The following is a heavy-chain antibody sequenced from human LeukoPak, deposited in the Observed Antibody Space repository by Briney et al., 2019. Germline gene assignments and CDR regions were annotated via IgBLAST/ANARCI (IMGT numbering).Heavy chain of an antibody. CDR3: ASKLTSGY. D-gene: IGHD4-17*01. V-gene: IGHV3-66*01. CDR2: IYSGGTT. CDR1: RFTFSNYA. J-gene: IGHJ4*02. Sequence: PGGSLRLSCAASRFTFSNYAMSWVRQAPGKGLEWVSVIYSGGTTNYADSVKGRFTVYRDNSKNTLYLQMNSLRAEDTAVYYCASKLTSGYWGQGTLVTVSS.